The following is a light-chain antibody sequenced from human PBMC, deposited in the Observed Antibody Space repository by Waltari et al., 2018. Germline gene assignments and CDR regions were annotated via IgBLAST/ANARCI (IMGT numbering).Light chain of an antibody. Sequence: QSALTQPRSVSGSPGQSVTISCTGTSSDAGCLNYVSWYQQHPGKAPKLMIYDVSKRPSGVPDRFSGSKSGNTASLTISGLQAEDEADYYCCSYAGSYTVVFGGGTKLTVL. CDR1: SSDAGCLNY. J-gene: IGLJ2*01. CDR3: CSYAGSYTVV. CDR2: DVS. V-gene: IGLV2-11*01.